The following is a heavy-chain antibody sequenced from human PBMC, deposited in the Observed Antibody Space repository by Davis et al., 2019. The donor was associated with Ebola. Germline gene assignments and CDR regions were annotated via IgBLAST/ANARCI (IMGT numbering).Heavy chain of an antibody. J-gene: IGHJ4*02. CDR1: GDSVSINSAG. Sequence: HSQTLSLTCAISGDSVSINSAGWNWIRQSPSRGLEWLGRTYYNSKWFHDYAPSVKTRITINADTSKNLFSLQLSSVTPEDTAVYYCASGWLRTYFDYWGQGTLVTVSS. CDR2: TYYNSKWFH. V-gene: IGHV6-1*01. CDR3: ASGWLRTYFDY. D-gene: IGHD5-12*01.